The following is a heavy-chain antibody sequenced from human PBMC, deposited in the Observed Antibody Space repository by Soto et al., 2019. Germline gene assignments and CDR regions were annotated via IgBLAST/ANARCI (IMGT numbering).Heavy chain of an antibody. D-gene: IGHD3-16*01. J-gene: IGHJ4*02. CDR3: ARAWGGYFDY. V-gene: IGHV4-31*03. CDR1: GGSISSGGYS. CDR2: ISYRGST. Sequence: QVQLQESGPGLVKPSQTLSLTCTVSGGSISSGGYSWSWIRQHPGKGLEWIGYISYRGSTYYNPSLKSRVTISVDTSKNQCSRKLSSVTAADTAVYYCARAWGGYFDYWGQGTLVTVSS.